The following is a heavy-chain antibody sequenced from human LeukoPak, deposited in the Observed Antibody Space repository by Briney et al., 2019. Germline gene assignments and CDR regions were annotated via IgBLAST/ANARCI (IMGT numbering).Heavy chain of an antibody. CDR2: ISSSSSYI. J-gene: IGHJ5*02. Sequence: GGSLRLSCAASGFTFSSYGMSWVRQAPGKGLEWVSSISSSSSYIYYADSVKGRFTISRDNAKNSLYLQMNSLRAEDTAVYYCAKSGYSYGPITNWFDPWGQGTLVTVSS. CDR3: AKSGYSYGPITNWFDP. CDR1: GFTFSSYG. D-gene: IGHD5-18*01. V-gene: IGHV3-21*04.